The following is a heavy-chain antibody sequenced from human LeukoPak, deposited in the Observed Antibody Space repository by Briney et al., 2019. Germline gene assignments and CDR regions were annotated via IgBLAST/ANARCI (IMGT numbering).Heavy chain of an antibody. CDR2: INSDGSEG. D-gene: IGHD3-9*01. J-gene: IGHJ4*02. Sequence: GGSLRLSCAVSGFTFSGIWMSWSRQAPGKGREGVASINSDGSEGYYADVLKGRFTISRANAKNSLYLQINSLRAEETAVYYWAKGLTNLGADWGQGTLVTVSS. V-gene: IGHV3-7*01. CDR3: AKGLTNLGAD. CDR1: GFTFSGIW.